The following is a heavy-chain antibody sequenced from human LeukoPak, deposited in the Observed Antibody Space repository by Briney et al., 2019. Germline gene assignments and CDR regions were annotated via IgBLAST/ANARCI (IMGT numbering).Heavy chain of an antibody. CDR3: ARTRGYSYGVWDY. CDR1: GGSISSYY. V-gene: IGHV4-59*01. D-gene: IGHD5-18*01. J-gene: IGHJ4*02. CDR2: ISYSGST. Sequence: PSETLSLTCTVSGGSISSYYWSWIRQPPGKGLEWIGYISYSGSTNYNPSLKSRVTISVDTSKNQFSLRLNSVTAADTAVYYCARTRGYSYGVWDYWGQGTLVTVSS.